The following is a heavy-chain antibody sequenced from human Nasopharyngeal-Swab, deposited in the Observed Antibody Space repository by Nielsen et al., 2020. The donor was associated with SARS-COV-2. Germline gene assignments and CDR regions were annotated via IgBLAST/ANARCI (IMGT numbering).Heavy chain of an antibody. V-gene: IGHV3-7*03. J-gene: IGHJ6*03. Sequence: GRSLPLSCAASGVRFSSYWMSWDCQAPVKGLEWVANIKQDGSEKYYVDYLKGRYTISRDNAKNSLYLQMNSLRAEYATLYYCARDSGSLNYYDMDVWGKGTTVTVSS. D-gene: IGHD1-26*01. CDR1: GVRFSSYW. CDR2: IKQDGSEK. CDR3: ARDSGSLNYYDMDV.